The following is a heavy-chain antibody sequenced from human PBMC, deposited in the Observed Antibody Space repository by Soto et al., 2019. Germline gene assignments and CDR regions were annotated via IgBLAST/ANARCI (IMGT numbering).Heavy chain of an antibody. D-gene: IGHD6-19*01. V-gene: IGHV3-48*02. CDR3: ARVEEQWHAGDYYYGMDV. CDR1: GFTFSSYS. CDR2: ISSSSSTI. J-gene: IGHJ6*02. Sequence: EVQLVESGGGLVQPGGSLRLSCAASGFTFSSYSMNWVRQAPGKGLEWVSYISSSSSTIYYADSVKGRFTISRDNAKNSLYLQMNSLRDEDTAVYYCARVEEQWHAGDYYYGMDVWGQGTTVTVSS.